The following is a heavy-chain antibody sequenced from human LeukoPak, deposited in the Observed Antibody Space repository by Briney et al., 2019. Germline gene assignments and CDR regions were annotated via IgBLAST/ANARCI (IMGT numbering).Heavy chain of an antibody. J-gene: IGHJ6*02. CDR3: ARAAQHYYYGMDV. CDR1: GASISGYY. CDR2: IYYSGRT. Sequence: SETLSLTCNVSGASISGYYRSWIRQPPGKGLERIGYIYYSGRTTYNPSLKTRVTISGDTSKNHFSLKLTSVTAADTAVYYCARAAQHYYYGMDVWGHGTTVTVSS. V-gene: IGHV4-59*01.